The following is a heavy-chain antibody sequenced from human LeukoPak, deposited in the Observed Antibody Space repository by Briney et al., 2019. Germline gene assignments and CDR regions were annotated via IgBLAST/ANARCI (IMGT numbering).Heavy chain of an antibody. CDR1: GYTFTSYY. D-gene: IGHD6-19*01. Sequence: GASVKVSCKASGYTFTSYYIHWVRQAPGQGLERMGVINPGGGSTSYAQKFQGRVTMTRDTSTSTVYMELSSLRSEDTAVYYCASKDSSGWYEEAWGQGTLVTVSS. V-gene: IGHV1-46*01. J-gene: IGHJ5*02. CDR3: ASKDSSGWYEEA. CDR2: INPGGGST.